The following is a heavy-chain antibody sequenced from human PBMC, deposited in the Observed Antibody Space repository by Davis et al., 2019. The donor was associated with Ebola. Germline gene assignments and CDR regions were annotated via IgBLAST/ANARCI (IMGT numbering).Heavy chain of an antibody. D-gene: IGHD3-10*01. CDR3: VRDLRGWGDFDY. J-gene: IGHJ4*02. CDR2: INPSGGTT. Sequence: AASVKVSCKASGYTFTGYYMHWVRQAPGQGLEWMGIINPSGGTTTYAQKFQGRVTMTRDTSTNTLYMELSSLTSGDTAVYYCVRDLRGWGDFDYWGQGTLVTVSS. V-gene: IGHV1-46*01. CDR1: GYTFTGYY.